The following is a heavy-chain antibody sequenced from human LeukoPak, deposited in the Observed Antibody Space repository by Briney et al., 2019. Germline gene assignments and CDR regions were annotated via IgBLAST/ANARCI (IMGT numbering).Heavy chain of an antibody. D-gene: IGHD6-6*01. CDR3: AKGFEYSSLNYFDY. CDR2: ISGSGGST. CDR1: GFTFSIYV. Sequence: GGSLRLSCAASGFTFSIYVMSWVRQAPGKGLEWVSAISGSGGSTYYADSVKGRFTISRDNSKNTLYLQMNSLRAEDTAVYYCAKGFEYSSLNYFDYWGQGTLVTVSS. J-gene: IGHJ4*02. V-gene: IGHV3-23*01.